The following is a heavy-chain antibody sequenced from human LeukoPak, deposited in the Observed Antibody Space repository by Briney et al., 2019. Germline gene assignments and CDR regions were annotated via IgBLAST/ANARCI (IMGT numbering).Heavy chain of an antibody. CDR3: AKFMTTVTTYGMDV. CDR1: GFTFSNYA. J-gene: IGHJ6*02. Sequence: GGSLRLSCAASGFTFSNYAMSWVRQAPGKGLECVSAISDSGDKTDYADSVRGRFTIYRDNSKDTLYLQMNSLGAADTAVYYCAKFMTTVTTYGMDVWGQGTTVTVSS. D-gene: IGHD4-17*01. CDR2: ISDSGDKT. V-gene: IGHV3-23*01.